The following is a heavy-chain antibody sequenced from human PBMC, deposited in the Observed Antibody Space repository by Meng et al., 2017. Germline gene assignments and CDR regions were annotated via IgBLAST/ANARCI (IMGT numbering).Heavy chain of an antibody. CDR3: ARRGIAARPFYY. Sequence: QPKQLGQGLCTPSDTRSLTCAVYGGSFSGYYWSWIRQPPGKGLEWIGEINHSGSTNYNPSLKSRVTISVDTSKNQFSLKLSSVTAADTAVYYCARRGIAARPFYYWGQGTLVTVSS. CDR2: INHSGST. V-gene: IGHV4-34*01. CDR1: GGSFSGYY. D-gene: IGHD6-6*01. J-gene: IGHJ4*02.